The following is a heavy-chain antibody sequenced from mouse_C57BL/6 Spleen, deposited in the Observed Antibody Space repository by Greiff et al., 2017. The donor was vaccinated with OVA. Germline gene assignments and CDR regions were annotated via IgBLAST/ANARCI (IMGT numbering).Heavy chain of an antibody. D-gene: IGHD4-1*01. Sequence: QVQLKQPGTELVKPGASVKLSCKASGYTFTSYWMHWVKQRPGQGLEWIGNINPSNGGTNYNEKFKSKATLTVDKSSSTAYMQLSSLTSEDSAVYYCARSLGREYAMDYWGQGTSVTVSS. CDR3: ARSLGREYAMDY. CDR2: INPSNGGT. V-gene: IGHV1-53*01. CDR1: GYTFTSYW. J-gene: IGHJ4*01.